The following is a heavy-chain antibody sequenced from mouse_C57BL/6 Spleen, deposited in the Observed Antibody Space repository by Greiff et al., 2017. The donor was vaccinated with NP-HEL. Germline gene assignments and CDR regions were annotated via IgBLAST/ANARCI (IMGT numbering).Heavy chain of an antibody. J-gene: IGHJ3*01. CDR3: TKAHYGRFAY. D-gene: IGHD1-1*01. Sequence: QVQLQQSGAELVRPGASVTLSCKASGYTFTDYEMHWVKQTPVHGLEWIGAIDPETGGTAYNQKFKGKAILTADKSSSTAYMELRSLTSEDSAVYYCTKAHYGRFAYWGQGTLVTVAA. V-gene: IGHV1-15*01. CDR1: GYTFTDYE. CDR2: IDPETGGT.